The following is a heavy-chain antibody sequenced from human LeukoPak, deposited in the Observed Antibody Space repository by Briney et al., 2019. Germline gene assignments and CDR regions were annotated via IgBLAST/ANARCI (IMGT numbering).Heavy chain of an antibody. V-gene: IGHV3-7*01. CDR1: GFIFTRHW. Sequence: GGSLRLSCAASGFIFTRHWMSWVRQAPGKGLEWVGSVNPDGSTNQYEDSAKGRFTISRDNGKKSLYLQMTCLRVDDTTFNYCARLPGTVTRWDYWGRGTLITVSS. D-gene: IGHD1-1*01. J-gene: IGHJ4*02. CDR3: ARLPGTVTRWDY. CDR2: VNPDGSTN.